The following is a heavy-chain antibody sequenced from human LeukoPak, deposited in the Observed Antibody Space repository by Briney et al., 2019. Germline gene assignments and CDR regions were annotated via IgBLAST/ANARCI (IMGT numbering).Heavy chain of an antibody. D-gene: IGHD4-17*01. Sequence: SKPLTFTCTVSGGSISSVSSYGCAIRQPAGKGLGGIGRLYTSGRTNYHPFLKRRVTISVDTSKIQCSLKLSSVTAADTAVYYCARDSRDYGDYYFDYWGQGTLVTVSS. V-gene: IGHV4-61*02. CDR1: GGSISSVSSY. CDR3: ARDSRDYGDYYFDY. CDR2: LYTSGRT. J-gene: IGHJ4*02.